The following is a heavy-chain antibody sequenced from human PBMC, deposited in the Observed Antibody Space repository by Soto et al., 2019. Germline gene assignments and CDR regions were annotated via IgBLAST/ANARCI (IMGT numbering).Heavy chain of an antibody. CDR1: GFSFSNYN. CDR3: ARDFGHGYYLDY. D-gene: IGHD3-3*01. J-gene: IGHJ4*02. CDR2: ITDSSDTV. Sequence: PGGSLRLSXVASGFSFSNYNMNWVRQAPGKGLEWVSYITDSSDTVHYADSVRGRFTISRDNAESSLYLQMNSLRDEDTAVYFCARDFGHGYYLDYWGRGTLVTVSS. V-gene: IGHV3-48*02.